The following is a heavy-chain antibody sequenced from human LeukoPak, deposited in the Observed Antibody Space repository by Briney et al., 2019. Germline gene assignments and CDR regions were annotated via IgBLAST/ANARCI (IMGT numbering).Heavy chain of an antibody. V-gene: IGHV3-23*01. CDR1: GFVYISYD. CDR2: ISASGDRT. Sequence: GGSLRLSCAASGFVYISYDMTWVRQAPGKGLEWVSGISASGDRTYYADSVKGRFTISRDNSKNTLSLQMNSLRVEDTAVYYCAKDSVRSSGWFYFDYWGQGTLVTVSS. D-gene: IGHD6-19*01. CDR3: AKDSVRSSGWFYFDY. J-gene: IGHJ4*02.